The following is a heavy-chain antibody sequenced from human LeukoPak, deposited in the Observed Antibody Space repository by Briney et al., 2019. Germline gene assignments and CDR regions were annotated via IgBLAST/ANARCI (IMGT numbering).Heavy chain of an antibody. CDR1: GFTFSSFA. J-gene: IGHJ4*02. CDR3: AKRTSGSSWYSSDS. D-gene: IGHD6-13*01. CDR2: LSGDATST. Sequence: GGSLRLSCAASGFTFSSFAMNWVRQAPGKGLEWVSTLSGDATSTSHADSVKGRLSISRDNSKTRLFFQMNSLRAEDTAVYYCAKRTSGSSWYSSDSWGQGTLVTVSS. V-gene: IGHV3-23*01.